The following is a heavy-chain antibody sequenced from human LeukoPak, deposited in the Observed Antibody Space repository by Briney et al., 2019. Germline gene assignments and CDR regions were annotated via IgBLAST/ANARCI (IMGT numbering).Heavy chain of an antibody. J-gene: IGHJ5*02. CDR1: GFTFSSYS. CDR2: ISPRGYYT. V-gene: IGHV3-21*04. D-gene: IGHD3-10*01. Sequence: GGSLRLSCAASGFTFSSYSLNWVRQAPGKGLEWVSSISPRGYYTFYADSLKGRFTISRDNSKNTLFLNMTSLRADDTAVYYCAKDRFGSGSPNWFGPWGQGTLVTVSS. CDR3: AKDRFGSGSPNWFGP.